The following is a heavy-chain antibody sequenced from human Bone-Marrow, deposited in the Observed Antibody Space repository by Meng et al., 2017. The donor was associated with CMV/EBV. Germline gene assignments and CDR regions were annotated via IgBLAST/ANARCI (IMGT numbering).Heavy chain of an antibody. J-gene: IGHJ4*02. CDR1: GFTVSTKY. V-gene: IGHV3-30-3*01. D-gene: IGHD6-19*01. CDR2: ISYDGSNK. CDR3: ARVKPFYSSGWYFDY. Sequence: GESLKISCAASGFTVSTKYMYWVRQAPGKGLEWVAVISYDGSNKYYADSVKGRFTISRDNSKNTLCLQMNSLRAEDTAVYYCARVKPFYSSGWYFDYWGQGTLVTVSS.